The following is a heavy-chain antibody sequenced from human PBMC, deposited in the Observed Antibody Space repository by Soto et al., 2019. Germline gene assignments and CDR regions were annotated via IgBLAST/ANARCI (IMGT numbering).Heavy chain of an antibody. D-gene: IGHD3-3*01. V-gene: IGHV3-33*01. CDR2: IWYDGSNK. CDR1: GFTFSSYG. Sequence: GGSLRLSCAASGFTFSSYGMHWVRQAPGKGLEWVAVIWYDGSNKYYADSVKGRFTISRDNSKNTLYLQMNSLRAEDTAVYYCARTAVRFLDRSGNWFDPWGQGTLVTVSS. J-gene: IGHJ5*02. CDR3: ARTAVRFLDRSGNWFDP.